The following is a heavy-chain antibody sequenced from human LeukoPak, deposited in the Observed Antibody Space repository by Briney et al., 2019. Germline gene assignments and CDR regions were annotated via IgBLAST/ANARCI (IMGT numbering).Heavy chain of an antibody. J-gene: IGHJ4*02. D-gene: IGHD5-12*01. CDR3: ASPGLEMATMPQAY. CDR2: IIPIFGTA. Sequence: GASVKVSCKASGGTFSSYAISWVRQAPGQGLEWMGGIIPIFGTANYAQKFQGRVTITADESTSTAYMELSSLRSEDTAVYYCASPGLEMATMPQAYWGQGTLVTVSS. CDR1: GGTFSSYA. V-gene: IGHV1-69*13.